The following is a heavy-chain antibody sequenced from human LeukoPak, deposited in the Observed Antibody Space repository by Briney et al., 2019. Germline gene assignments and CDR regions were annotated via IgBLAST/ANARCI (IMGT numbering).Heavy chain of an antibody. Sequence: GGSLRPSCAASGFTFSTSAMNWVRQAPGKGLEWVGRIRTSSEGEPTDYPGPVKGRFTISRDRSKDTVYLQMNSLKSEDTAVYYCTADFSDSSAWSFDYWGRGTLVTVSS. CDR1: GFTFSTSA. CDR3: TADFSDSSAWSFDY. D-gene: IGHD3-22*01. V-gene: IGHV3-15*01. J-gene: IGHJ4*02. CDR2: IRTSSEGEPT.